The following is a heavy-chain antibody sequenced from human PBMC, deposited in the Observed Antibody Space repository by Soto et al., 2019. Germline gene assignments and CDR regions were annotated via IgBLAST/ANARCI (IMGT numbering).Heavy chain of an antibody. CDR3: AKDLFSMVRGASYYSYGMDV. Sequence: SLRLSCAASGFTFSSYAMSWFRQAPGKGLEWVGFIRSKPYDGTTEYAASAKGRFTISRDDSKSIAYLKMNSLKTEDTAVYYCAKDLFSMVRGASYYSYGMDVWGQGTTVTVSS. J-gene: IGHJ6*02. CDR2: IRSKPYDGTT. CDR1: GFTFSSYA. V-gene: IGHV3-49*03. D-gene: IGHD3-10*01.